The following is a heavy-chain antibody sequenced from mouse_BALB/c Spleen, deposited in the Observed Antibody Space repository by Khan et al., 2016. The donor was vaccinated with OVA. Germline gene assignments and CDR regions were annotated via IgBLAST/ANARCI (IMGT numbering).Heavy chain of an antibody. CDR2: INPYNGDT. D-gene: IGHD1-2*01. V-gene: IGHV1-18*01. J-gene: IGHJ3*01. CDR3: ARSGYGAFAD. Sequence: EVQLQQSGPELVKPGASMKISCKASGYSFTDYTLNWVKQSHGKNLEWIGLINPYNGDTIYNQKFKGKATLAVDKSSRTAYMELLSLTSEDFAVYHCARSGYGAFADWGQGTLVTVSA. CDR1: GYSFTDYT.